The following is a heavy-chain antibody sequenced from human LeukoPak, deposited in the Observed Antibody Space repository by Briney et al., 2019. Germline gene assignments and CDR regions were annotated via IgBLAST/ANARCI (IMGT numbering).Heavy chain of an antibody. CDR1: GGSINNYY. CDR3: ARGFDGVAGWFDP. CDR2: ISYRGTT. J-gene: IGHJ5*02. D-gene: IGHD3-9*01. V-gene: IGHV4-59*01. Sequence: PSETLSLTCTVSGGSINNYYWSWIRQSPGKGLEWIGYISYRGTTKYNSALKSRVTMSVDMSKSQFSLKLSSVIAADTAVYYCARGFDGVAGWFDPWGQGTLVTVSS.